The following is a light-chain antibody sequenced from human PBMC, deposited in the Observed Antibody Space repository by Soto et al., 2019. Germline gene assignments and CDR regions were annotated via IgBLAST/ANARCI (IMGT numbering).Light chain of an antibody. CDR1: SSDVGGYNY. CDR3: GSYAGSYSFAVV. J-gene: IGLJ2*01. CDR2: DVS. V-gene: IGLV2-11*01. Sequence: QSALTQPRSVSGSPGQSVTISCTGTSSDVGGYNYVSWYQQHPGKAPKLMIYDVSKRPSGVPDRFSGSKSGNTASLTISGLQAEDEADYYCGSYAGSYSFAVVFGGATKLTVL.